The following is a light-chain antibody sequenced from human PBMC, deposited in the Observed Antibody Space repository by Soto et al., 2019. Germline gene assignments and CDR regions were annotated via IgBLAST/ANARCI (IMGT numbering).Light chain of an antibody. CDR1: QSIRNW. J-gene: IGKJ1*01. CDR3: PTYNSALN. V-gene: IGKV1-5*01. Sequence: EIELPQSPSTLPSSLGARVTITCRASQSIRNWLAWYQQKPGTAPRLLIYHASPLESGVPSRLSGSGSGKDFTLTLRSLPPEDFATYFCPTYNSALNFGQGTKVDIK. CDR2: HAS.